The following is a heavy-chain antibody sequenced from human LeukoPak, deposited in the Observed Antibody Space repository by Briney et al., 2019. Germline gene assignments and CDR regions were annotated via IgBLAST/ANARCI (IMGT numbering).Heavy chain of an antibody. CDR1: GVNLSDHH. V-gene: IGHV3-72*01. CDR2: TRDKARGYTT. J-gene: IGHJ3*02. D-gene: IGHD6-25*01. CDR3: ARDGAAGDNSAFDI. Sequence: PGGSLRLSCAASGVNLSDHHMDWVRQAPGKGLEWVGRTRDKARGYTTEYAASVEGRFTISRDDSKTLVYLQMNSLKTEDTAVYFCARDGAAGDNSAFDIWGQGTVVTVSS.